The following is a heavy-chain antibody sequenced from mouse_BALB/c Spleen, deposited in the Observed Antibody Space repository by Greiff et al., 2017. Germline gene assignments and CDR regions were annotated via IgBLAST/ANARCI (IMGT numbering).Heavy chain of an antibody. D-gene: IGHD1-1*01. Sequence: QVHVKQSGAELAKPGASVKMSCKASGYTFTSYWMHWVKQRPGQGLEWIGYINPSTGYTEYNQKFKDKATLTADKSSSTAYMQLSSLTSEDSAVYYCARSGDYYGSSSWFAYWGQGTLVTVSA. CDR1: GYTFTSYW. CDR3: ARSGDYYGSSSWFAY. V-gene: IGHV1-7*01. CDR2: INPSTGYT. J-gene: IGHJ3*01.